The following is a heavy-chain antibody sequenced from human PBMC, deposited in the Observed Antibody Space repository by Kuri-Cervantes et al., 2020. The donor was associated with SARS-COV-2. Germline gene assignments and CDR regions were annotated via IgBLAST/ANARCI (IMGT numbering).Heavy chain of an antibody. CDR1: GGSISSGSYY. CDR2: IYTSGST. D-gene: IGHD6-6*01. J-gene: IGHJ3*02. V-gene: IGHV4-61*02. Sequence: SETLSLTCTVSGGSISSGSYYWSWIRQPAGKGLEWIGRIYTSGSTNYNPSLKSRVTISVDTSKNQFSLKLSSVTAADTAVYYCAGGTAARSSFAFDIWGQGTMVTVSS. CDR3: AGGTAARSSFAFDI.